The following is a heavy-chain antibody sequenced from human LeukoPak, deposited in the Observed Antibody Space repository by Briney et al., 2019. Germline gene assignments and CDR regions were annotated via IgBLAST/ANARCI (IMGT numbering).Heavy chain of an antibody. V-gene: IGHV3-21*04. Sequence: GGSLRLSCAASGFTFSSYSVNWVRRAPGKGLEWVSSISSYSCYILYADSEKRRFNISRDNARNSLNLQMSSLRVEDTAVYYWTRVRSGSSSWALRVFDYWGQGALVTVSS. CDR2: ISSYSCYI. D-gene: IGHD6-13*01. CDR3: TRVRSGSSSWALRVFDY. CDR1: GFTFSSYS. J-gene: IGHJ4*02.